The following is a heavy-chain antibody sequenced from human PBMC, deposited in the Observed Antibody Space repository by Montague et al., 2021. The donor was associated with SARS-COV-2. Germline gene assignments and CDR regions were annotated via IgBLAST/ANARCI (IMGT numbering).Heavy chain of an antibody. J-gene: IGHJ4*02. Sequence: SETLSLTCTVSGDSITNNYYWGWIRQPPGKGLEWIGTIYHSGTTYYNPSLKSRVTISVDTSYNQFSLKLTSVTAADTAVYYCARRHIVASNRAFDYWGQGTLVTVSS. D-gene: IGHD2-21*01. V-gene: IGHV4-38-2*02. CDR2: IYHSGTT. CDR1: GDSITNNYY. CDR3: ARRHIVASNRAFDY.